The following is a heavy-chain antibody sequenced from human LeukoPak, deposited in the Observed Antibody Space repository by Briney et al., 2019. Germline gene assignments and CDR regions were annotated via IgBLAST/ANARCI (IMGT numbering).Heavy chain of an antibody. CDR2: MNPNSGNT. Sequence: ASVKVSCKASGYTFTSYDINWVRQATGQGLEWMGWMNPNSGNTGYAQKFQGRVTMTRNTSISTAYMELSSLRSEDTAVYYCARFQSGDQPHYYYYYMDVWGKGTTVTISS. D-gene: IGHD3-10*01. CDR3: ARFQSGDQPHYYYYYMDV. CDR1: GYTFTSYD. J-gene: IGHJ6*03. V-gene: IGHV1-8*01.